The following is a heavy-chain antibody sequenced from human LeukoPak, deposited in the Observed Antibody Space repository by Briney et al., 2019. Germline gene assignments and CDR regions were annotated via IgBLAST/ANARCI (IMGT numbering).Heavy chain of an antibody. V-gene: IGHV3-48*01. D-gene: IGHD3-10*01. J-gene: IGHJ4*02. CDR2: ISSDSSTI. CDR3: ARDYGGIDY. CDR1: GFTFSSYA. Sequence: GWSLRLSCAACGFTFSSYAMHWVRQAPGKGVEWLSYISSDSSTIYSADSVKGRFTISRDNAKNSLYLQMHSLRAEDTAVYYWARDYGGIDYWGQGTLVTVSS.